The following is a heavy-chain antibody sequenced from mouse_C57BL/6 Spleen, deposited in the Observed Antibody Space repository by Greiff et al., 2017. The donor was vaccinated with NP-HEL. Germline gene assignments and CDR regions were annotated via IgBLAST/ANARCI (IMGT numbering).Heavy chain of an antibody. Sequence: VQLKESGPELVKPGASVKISCKASGYSFTGYYMNWVKQSPEKSLEWIGEINPSTGGTTYNQKFKAKATLTVDKSSSTAYMQLKSLTSEDSAVYYCAREETAQAAWFAYWGQGTLVTVSA. V-gene: IGHV1-42*01. CDR1: GYSFTGYY. CDR3: AREETAQAAWFAY. CDR2: INPSTGGT. D-gene: IGHD3-2*02. J-gene: IGHJ3*01.